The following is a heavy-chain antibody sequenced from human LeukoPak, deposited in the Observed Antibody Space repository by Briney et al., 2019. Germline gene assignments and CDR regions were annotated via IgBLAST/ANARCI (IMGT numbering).Heavy chain of an antibody. V-gene: IGHV3-23*01. J-gene: IGHJ4*02. CDR1: GFTFSNYA. Sequence: GGSLRLSCAASGFTFSNYAMTWVRQASGKGLEWVASIGGGGTNANYADSVKGRFTVSSDNSKNTLYLQMNSLRAEDTAVYFCAKGGGGSYFDYWGQGTLVTVSS. CDR3: AKGGGGSYFDY. D-gene: IGHD1-26*01. CDR2: IGGGGTNA.